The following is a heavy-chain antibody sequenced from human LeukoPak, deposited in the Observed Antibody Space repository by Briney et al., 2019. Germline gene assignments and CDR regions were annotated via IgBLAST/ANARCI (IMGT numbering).Heavy chain of an antibody. D-gene: IGHD2-2*01. Sequence: SETLSLTCTVSGGSISSYYWSWIRQPAGKGLEWIGRIYTSGSTNYNPSLKSRVAMSVDTSKNQFSLKLSSVTAADTAVYYCAREREGIVVPAAPTYFGYWGQGTLVTVSS. V-gene: IGHV4-4*07. CDR1: GGSISSYY. J-gene: IGHJ4*02. CDR2: IYTSGST. CDR3: AREREGIVVPAAPTYFGY.